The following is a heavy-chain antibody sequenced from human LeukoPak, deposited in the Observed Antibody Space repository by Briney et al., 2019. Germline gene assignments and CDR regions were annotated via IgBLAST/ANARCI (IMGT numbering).Heavy chain of an antibody. D-gene: IGHD3-16*01. Sequence: SETLSLTCTVSGGSISSSSYYWGWIRQPPGKGLEWIGSIYYSGSTYYNPSLKSRVTISVDTSKNQFSLKLSSVTAADTAVYYCATPGDSFDYWGQGTPVTVSS. J-gene: IGHJ4*02. V-gene: IGHV4-39*01. CDR2: IYYSGST. CDR3: ATPGDSFDY. CDR1: GGSISSSSYY.